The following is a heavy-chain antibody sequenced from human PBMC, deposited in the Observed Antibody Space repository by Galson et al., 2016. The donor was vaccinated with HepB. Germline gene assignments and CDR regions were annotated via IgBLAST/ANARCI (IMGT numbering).Heavy chain of an antibody. Sequence: TLSLTCAVSGDSISSRGYSWSWIRQPPGKGLEWIGYIYHNGNTYYNPSLKSRVTTSIDGSKNQFSLKLSSVTAADTAVYYCARGPYSGYDPWGQGTLVTVSS. CDR3: ARGPYSGYDP. CDR2: IYHNGNT. CDR1: GDSISSRGYS. D-gene: IGHD5-12*01. V-gene: IGHV4-30-2*01. J-gene: IGHJ5*02.